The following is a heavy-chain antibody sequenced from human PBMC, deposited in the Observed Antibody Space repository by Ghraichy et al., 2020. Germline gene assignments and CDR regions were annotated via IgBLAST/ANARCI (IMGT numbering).Heavy chain of an antibody. CDR1: GFTFSSYW. CDR2: INSDGSST. CDR3: ARRGVVAPFDY. J-gene: IGHJ4*02. D-gene: IGHD2-15*01. Sequence: GALNISCAASGFTFSSYWMHWVRQAPGKGLVWVSRINSDGSSTSYADSVKGRFTISRDNAKNTLYLQMDSLRAEDTAVYYCARRGVVAPFDYWGQGTLVTVSS. V-gene: IGHV3-74*01.